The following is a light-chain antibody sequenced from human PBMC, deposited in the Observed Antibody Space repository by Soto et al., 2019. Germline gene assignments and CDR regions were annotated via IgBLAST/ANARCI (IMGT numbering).Light chain of an antibody. V-gene: IGLV1-40*01. CDR1: SSNIGAGYD. Sequence: QSVLTQPPSVSGAPGQRVTISCTGSSSNIGAGYDVHWYQQLPGTAPTLLIYVNSNRPSGVPDRFSGSKSGTSASLAITGLQCEDDADYYSQSYDSSLSGWVFGGGTKLTVL. J-gene: IGLJ3*02. CDR3: QSYDSSLSGWV. CDR2: VNS.